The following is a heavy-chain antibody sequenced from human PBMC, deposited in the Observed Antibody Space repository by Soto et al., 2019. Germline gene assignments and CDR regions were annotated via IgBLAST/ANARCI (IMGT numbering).Heavy chain of an antibody. CDR2: IYYSGST. D-gene: IGHD3-10*01. CDR1: GGSIISSY. Sequence: SATLYLTCTVTGGSIISSYCSWIRQPPGKGLEWIGYIYYSGSTNYNPSLKSRVTISADTSKNQFSLKLSSVTAADTAVYYCARLYGSGSLYYYYYGMDVWGQGTTVT. V-gene: IGHV4-59*08. CDR3: ARLYGSGSLYYYYYGMDV. J-gene: IGHJ6*02.